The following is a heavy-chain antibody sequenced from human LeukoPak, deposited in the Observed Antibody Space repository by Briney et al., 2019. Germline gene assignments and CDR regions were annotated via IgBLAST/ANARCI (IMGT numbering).Heavy chain of an antibody. V-gene: IGHV3-9*01. CDR3: AKDPFKESAEGYFDY. CDR1: GFTFDDYA. J-gene: IGHJ4*02. Sequence: GGSLRLSCAASGFTFDDYAMHWVRQAPGKGLEWVSGISWNSGSLGYADSVKGRFTISRDNAKNSLYLQMNSLRAEDTALYYCAKDPFKESAEGYFDYWGQGTLVTVSS. D-gene: IGHD2/OR15-2a*01. CDR2: ISWNSGSL.